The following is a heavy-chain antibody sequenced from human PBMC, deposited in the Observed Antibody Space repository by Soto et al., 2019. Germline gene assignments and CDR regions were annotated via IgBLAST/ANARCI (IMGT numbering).Heavy chain of an antibody. CDR1: GGTFSSYA. CDR2: IIPIFGTA. CDR3: ARTPRWTGHWFDP. V-gene: IGHV1-69*13. Sequence: GASVKVSCKASGGTFSSYAISWVRQAPGQGLEWMGGIIPIFGTANYAQKFQGRVTITADESTSTAYMELSSLRSEDTAVYYCARTPRWTGHWFDPWGQGTLVTVSS. J-gene: IGHJ5*02.